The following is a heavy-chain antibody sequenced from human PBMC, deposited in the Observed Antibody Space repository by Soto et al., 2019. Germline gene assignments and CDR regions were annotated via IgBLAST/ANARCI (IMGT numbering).Heavy chain of an antibody. CDR2: IKGDGSSL. Sequence: EVKVVESGGGLVQPGGSLRLSCAASGFTFTTYWMHWVRQVPGKGLVWVSRIKGDGSSLSYADSVRGRFTISRDNVENTVYLQMGSLRADDTAVYYCARGLKNYYGVDVWGKGTTVTVSS. J-gene: IGHJ6*04. CDR1: GFTFTTYW. V-gene: IGHV3-74*01. CDR3: ARGLKNYYGVDV.